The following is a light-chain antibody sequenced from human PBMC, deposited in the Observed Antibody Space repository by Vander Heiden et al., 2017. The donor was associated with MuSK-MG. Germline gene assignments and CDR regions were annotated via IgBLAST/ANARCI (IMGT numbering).Light chain of an antibody. Sequence: QMTQSPSSLSASVGDRVTITCRASQGISSALAWYQQKPGKAPKLLIYDASSLERGVPSRFSGSGSGTDFTFTISSLQPEDIATYYCQQYDNHPPTFGQGTRLEIK. CDR2: DAS. V-gene: IGKV1-33*01. CDR1: QGISSA. J-gene: IGKJ5*01. CDR3: QQYDNHPPT.